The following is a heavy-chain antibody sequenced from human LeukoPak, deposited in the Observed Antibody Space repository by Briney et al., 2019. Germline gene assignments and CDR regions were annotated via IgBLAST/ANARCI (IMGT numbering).Heavy chain of an antibody. CDR1: GASLSRYY. D-gene: IGHD1-26*01. CDR2: IYYSGSS. J-gene: IGHJ4*02. CDR3: ASGGGWELPYNFDY. Sequence: SETPSLTCTVSGASLSRYYWSWIRQPPGKGLEWIGYIYYSGSSTYSPSLQSRVTISVDTSKNQFSLRLSSVTAADTAVYYCASGGGWELPYNFDYWGQGTLVTVSS. V-gene: IGHV4-59*08.